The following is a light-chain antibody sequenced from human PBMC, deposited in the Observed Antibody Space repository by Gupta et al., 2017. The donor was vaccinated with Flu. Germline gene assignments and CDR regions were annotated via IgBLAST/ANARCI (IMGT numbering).Light chain of an antibody. CDR2: DTN. V-gene: IGLV7-46*01. J-gene: IGLJ3*02. Sequence: QAVVTQESSLTVSPGGTVTLPCDSSTGAVTSGHYPFWFQQKPGQAHRTRIYDTNRNHSWTPARCAGSLLGAKADLTLSGAQPEDAAEYDCLIYSGDALPVFGGGTKLTVL. CDR1: TGAVTSGHY. CDR3: LIYSGDALPV.